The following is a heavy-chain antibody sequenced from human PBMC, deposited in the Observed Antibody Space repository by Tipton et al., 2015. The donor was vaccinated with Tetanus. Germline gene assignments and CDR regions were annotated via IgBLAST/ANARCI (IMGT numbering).Heavy chain of an antibody. CDR3: TKDVGIVLFDY. CDR1: GFTFSDYT. D-gene: IGHD2-8*01. Sequence: SLRLSCAAPGFTFSDYTMAWVRQAPREGLEWVSTISGGGHNTHYADSVQGRFTISRDNSKNTMYLQMNSLRAEDTAVYYCTKDVGIVLFDYWGQGTLVTVSS. J-gene: IGHJ4*02. V-gene: IGHV3-23*01. CDR2: ISGGGHNT.